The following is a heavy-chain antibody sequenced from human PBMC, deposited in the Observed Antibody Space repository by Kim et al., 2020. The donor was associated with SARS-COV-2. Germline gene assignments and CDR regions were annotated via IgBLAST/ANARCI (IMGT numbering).Heavy chain of an antibody. D-gene: IGHD6-13*01. J-gene: IGHJ1*01. Sequence: ADSVEGRFTISRDNSKNTLYLQMNSLRAEDTAVYYCARDRRSSWPEYFQHWGQGTLVTVSS. CDR3: ARDRRSSWPEYFQH. V-gene: IGHV3-30*01.